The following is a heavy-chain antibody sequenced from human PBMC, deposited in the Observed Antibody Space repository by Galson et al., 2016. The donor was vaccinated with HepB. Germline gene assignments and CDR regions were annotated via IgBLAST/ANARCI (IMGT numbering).Heavy chain of an antibody. CDR2: IKEDGSEK. D-gene: IGHD2-8*02. CDR3: ARDVSYCTGGVCSV. J-gene: IGHJ6*02. V-gene: IGHV3-7*01. Sequence: SLRLSCAASGFSFSIYWMNWVRQAPGKGLEWVANIKEDGSEKNYVDSVEGRFTISTDNAKNSLFLQMNSLRAEDTAVYYCARDVSYCTGGVCSVWGEGTTVTVS. CDR1: GFSFSIYW.